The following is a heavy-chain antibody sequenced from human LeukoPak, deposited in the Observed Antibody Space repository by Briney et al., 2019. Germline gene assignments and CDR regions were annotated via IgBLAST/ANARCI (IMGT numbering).Heavy chain of an antibody. D-gene: IGHD3-22*01. J-gene: IGHJ4*02. CDR1: GFTFSAFW. CDR3: ARGLVHDTSGYYSDY. Sequence: GGSLRLSCAASGFTFSAFWMHWVRQAPGKGLVWFSRINSDGSSTTYADSVKGRFTVSRDNAKNTLYLQMDSLRAEDSAVYYCARGLVHDTSGYYSDYWGQGILVTVSS. CDR2: INSDGSST. V-gene: IGHV3-74*01.